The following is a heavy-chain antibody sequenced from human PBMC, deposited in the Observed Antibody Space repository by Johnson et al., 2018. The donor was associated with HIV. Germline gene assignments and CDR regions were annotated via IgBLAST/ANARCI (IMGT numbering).Heavy chain of an antibody. CDR3: ARAFLHSCGWLGDAFDI. CDR2: ISYDGSNK. J-gene: IGHJ3*02. CDR1: GFTFSSYA. D-gene: IGHD6-19*01. Sequence: QVKLVESGGGVVQPGRSLRLSCAASGFTFSSYAMHWVRQAPGKGLEWVAVISYDGSNKYYADSVKGRFTISRDNSKNTLYLQMNSLRAEDTAVYYCARAFLHSCGWLGDAFDIWGQGTMVTVSS. V-gene: IGHV3-30-3*01.